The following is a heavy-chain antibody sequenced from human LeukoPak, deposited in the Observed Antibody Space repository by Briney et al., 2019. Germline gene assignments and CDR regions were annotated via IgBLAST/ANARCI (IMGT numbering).Heavy chain of an antibody. Sequence: GGSLRLSCAASGFTFSSYSMNLVRQAPGKGLEWVSSISSSSSYIYYADSVKGRFTISRDNAKNSLYLQMNSLRAEDTAVYYCARVRTNSRYYFDYWGQGTLVAVSS. CDR3: ARVRTNSRYYFDY. D-gene: IGHD4-11*01. V-gene: IGHV3-21*01. CDR2: ISSSSSYI. CDR1: GFTFSSYS. J-gene: IGHJ4*02.